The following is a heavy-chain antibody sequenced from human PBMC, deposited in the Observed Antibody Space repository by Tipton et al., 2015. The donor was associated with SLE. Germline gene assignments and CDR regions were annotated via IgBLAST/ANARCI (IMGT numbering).Heavy chain of an antibody. J-gene: IGHJ4*02. Sequence: LRLSCTVSGYSISSGYYWSWIRQHPGKGLEWIGYIYYSGSTYYNPSLKSRVTISVDTSKNQFSLKLSSVTAADTAVYYCARGAGSSSWYYFDYWGQGTLVTVSS. D-gene: IGHD6-13*01. V-gene: IGHV4-31*02. CDR1: GYSISSGYY. CDR3: ARGAGSSSWYYFDY. CDR2: IYYSGST.